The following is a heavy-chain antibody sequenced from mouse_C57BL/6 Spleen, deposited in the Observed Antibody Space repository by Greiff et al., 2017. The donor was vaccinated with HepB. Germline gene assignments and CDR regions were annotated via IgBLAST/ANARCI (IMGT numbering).Heavy chain of an antibody. CDR1: GYTFTSYW. CDR2: IDPTSGGT. V-gene: IGHV1-72*01. Sequence: QVQLQQPGAELVKPGASVKLSCKASGYTFTSYWMHWVKQRPGRGLEWMGRIDPTSGGTKYNEKFKSKATLTVDKPSSTAYMQLSSLTSEDAAVYDCAKNVGYWYFDVWGTGTTVTVSS. J-gene: IGHJ1*03. CDR3: AKNVGYWYFDV.